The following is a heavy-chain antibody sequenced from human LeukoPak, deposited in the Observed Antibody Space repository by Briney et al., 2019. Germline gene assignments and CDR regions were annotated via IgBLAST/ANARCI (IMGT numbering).Heavy chain of an antibody. CDR3: ARDPMGQPYYYGMDV. D-gene: IGHD2-8*01. Sequence: PGGSLRLSCAASGFTVSSNYMSWVRQAPGKGLEWVSVIYSGGSTHYADSVKGRFTISRHNSKNTLYLQMNSLRAEDTAVYYCARDPMGQPYYYGMDVWGQGTTVTVSS. J-gene: IGHJ6*02. CDR1: GFTVSSNY. V-gene: IGHV3-53*04. CDR2: IYSGGST.